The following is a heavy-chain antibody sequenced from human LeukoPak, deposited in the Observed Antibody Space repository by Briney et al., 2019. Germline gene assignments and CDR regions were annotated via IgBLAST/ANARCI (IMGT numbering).Heavy chain of an antibody. V-gene: IGHV1-2*02. CDR2: INPNGGGT. CDR1: GYTFSGFY. CDR3: ARDRSRYFDL. J-gene: IGHJ2*01. Sequence: ASVKVSCKASGYTFSGFYMHWVRQAPGQGLEWMGWINPNGGGTDYAQKFKGRVTMTRDTSITTVYMELNRLTSDDTAVHYCARDRSRYFDLWGRGTLVTVSS.